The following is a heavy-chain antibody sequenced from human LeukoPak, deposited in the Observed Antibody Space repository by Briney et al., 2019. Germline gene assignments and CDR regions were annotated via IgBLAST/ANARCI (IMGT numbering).Heavy chain of an antibody. CDR3: AGPRERWLQLSFDY. CDR1: GFTFSSYW. V-gene: IGHV3-7*05. Sequence: AGGSLRLSCAASGFTFSSYWMSWVRQAPGKGLEWVANIKHDGSEKYYVDSVKGRFTISRDNAKNSLYLQMNSLRAEDTAVYYCAGPRERWLQLSFDYWGQGTLVTVSS. CDR2: IKHDGSEK. D-gene: IGHD5-24*01. J-gene: IGHJ4*02.